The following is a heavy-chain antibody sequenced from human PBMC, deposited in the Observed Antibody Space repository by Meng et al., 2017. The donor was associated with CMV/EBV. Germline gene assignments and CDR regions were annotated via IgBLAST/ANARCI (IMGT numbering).Heavy chain of an antibody. D-gene: IGHD3-3*01. J-gene: IGHJ4*02. Sequence: SGYNFTGYYMHWVRQAPGQGLEWMGWINPNSGGTNYAQKFQGRVTMTRATSISTAYMELSRLRSDDTAVYYCARVPESGFLEWLLAYWGQGTLVTVSS. V-gene: IGHV1-2*02. CDR1: GYNFTGYY. CDR3: ARVPESGFLEWLLAY. CDR2: INPNSGGT.